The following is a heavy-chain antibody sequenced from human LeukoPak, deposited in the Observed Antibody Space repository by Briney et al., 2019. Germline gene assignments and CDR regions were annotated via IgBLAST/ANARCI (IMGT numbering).Heavy chain of an antibody. V-gene: IGHV1-2*02. CDR3: AKTPYCSGGSCYRAEYGMDV. CDR1: GYTFTGYY. J-gene: IGHJ6*02. CDR2: INPNSGGT. D-gene: IGHD2-15*01. Sequence: ASVKVSCKASGYTFTGYYMHWVRQAPGQGLEWMGWINPNSGGTNYAQKFQGRVTMTRDTSISTAYMELSRLRSDDTAVYYCAKTPYCSGGSCYRAEYGMDVWGQGTTVTVSS.